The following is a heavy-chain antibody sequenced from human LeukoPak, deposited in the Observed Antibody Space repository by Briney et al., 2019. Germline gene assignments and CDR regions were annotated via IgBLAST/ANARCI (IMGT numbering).Heavy chain of an antibody. J-gene: IGHJ3*02. V-gene: IGHV3-23*01. D-gene: IGHD6-13*01. CDR2: ISGSGGST. CDR1: GFTFSSYA. Sequence: GGSLRLSSAASGFTFSSYAMSWVRQAPGKGLEWVSAISGSGGSTYYADSVKGRFTISRDNSKSTLYLQMNSLRAEDTAVYYCAKQFIAAPDAFDIWGQGTMVTVSS. CDR3: AKQFIAAPDAFDI.